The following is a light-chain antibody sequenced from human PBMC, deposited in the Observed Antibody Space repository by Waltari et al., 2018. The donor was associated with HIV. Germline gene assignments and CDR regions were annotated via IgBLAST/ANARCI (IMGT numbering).Light chain of an antibody. CDR1: DLNGYVY. V-gene: IGLV2-14*01. CDR2: EVT. CDR3: TSYISGTTPV. J-gene: IGLJ2*01. Sequence: QSALTQPASVSGSPGQSISISCDLNGYVYVSWYQRHPGKAPKVIIYEVTHRPSGLSNRFSGSKSGNTATLTISGLQPEDEADYFCTSYISGTTPVFGRGTRVTVL.